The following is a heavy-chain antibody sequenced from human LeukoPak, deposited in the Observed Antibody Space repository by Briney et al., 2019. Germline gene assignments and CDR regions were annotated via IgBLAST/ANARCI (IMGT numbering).Heavy chain of an antibody. CDR1: GFTFSTYW. Sequence: GGSLRLSCAASGFTFSTYWMTWVRQAPGKGLEWVSGISGSGDNTYYADSVKGRFTISRDNSKNTLYVQVNSLGTEDTAAYYCAKGSYYDSSGSFYFDYWGQGTLVTVSS. V-gene: IGHV3-23*01. D-gene: IGHD3-22*01. J-gene: IGHJ4*02. CDR2: ISGSGDNT. CDR3: AKGSYYDSSGSFYFDY.